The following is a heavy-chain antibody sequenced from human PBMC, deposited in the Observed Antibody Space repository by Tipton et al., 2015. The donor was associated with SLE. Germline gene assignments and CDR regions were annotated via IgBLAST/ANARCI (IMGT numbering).Heavy chain of an antibody. D-gene: IGHD3-10*01. Sequence: QSGPEVKEPGASVKVSCKASGYTFTGYYMHWVRQAPGQGLEWMGRINPNSGGTNYAQKFQGRVTMTRDTSISTAYMELSRLRSDDTAVYYCARDQDYYGSGNSDDAFDIWGQGTMVTVSS. V-gene: IGHV1-2*06. CDR1: GYTFTGYY. CDR3: ARDQDYYGSGNSDDAFDI. J-gene: IGHJ3*02. CDR2: INPNSGGT.